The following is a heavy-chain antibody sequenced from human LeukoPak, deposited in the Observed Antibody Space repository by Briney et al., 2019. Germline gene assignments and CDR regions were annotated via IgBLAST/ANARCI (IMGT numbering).Heavy chain of an antibody. CDR1: GGSISSSSYY. V-gene: IGHV4-39*01. CDR2: IHYSGST. CDR3: ARFETMVRGSLKQRPNYYYMDV. J-gene: IGHJ6*03. Sequence: SETLSLTCTVSGGSISSSSYYWGWIRQPPGKGLEWIGSIHYSGSTNYNPSLKSRVTISVDTSKNQFSLKLSSVTAADTAVYYCARFETMVRGSLKQRPNYYYMDVWGKGTTVTISS. D-gene: IGHD3-10*01.